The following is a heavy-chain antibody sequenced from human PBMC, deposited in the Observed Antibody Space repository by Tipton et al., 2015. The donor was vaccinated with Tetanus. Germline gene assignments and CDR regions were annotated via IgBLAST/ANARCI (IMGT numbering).Heavy chain of an antibody. CDR3: ARDSSGGYYYDV. Sequence: SGFTFSDYYMSWIRQAPGKGPEWLSYISSNTRHTDYADSVKGRFTISRDNARTTLYLQMDSLRVEDTAVYYCARDSSGGYYYDVWGQGTLVTVSS. V-gene: IGHV3-11*06. CDR2: ISSNTRHT. D-gene: IGHD3-22*01. CDR1: GFTFSDYY. J-gene: IGHJ4*02.